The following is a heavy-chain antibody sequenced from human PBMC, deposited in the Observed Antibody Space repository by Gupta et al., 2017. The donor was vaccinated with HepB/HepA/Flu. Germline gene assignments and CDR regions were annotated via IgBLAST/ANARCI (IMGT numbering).Heavy chain of an antibody. CDR3: GREGVTEAFDV. J-gene: IGHJ3*01. Sequence: EVPLVESGGGLVKPGGSLRLSCAASGFTFSSYSMNWVRQAPGKGLEGVPSSSSSSSYIQREDSVKGRITRSSYNAKNQLYLQINSLRAEDTAVYDCGREGVTEAFDVWGQGTMVTVSS. CDR1: GFTFSSYS. CDR2: SSSSSSYI. V-gene: IGHV3-21*01. D-gene: IGHD4-23*01.